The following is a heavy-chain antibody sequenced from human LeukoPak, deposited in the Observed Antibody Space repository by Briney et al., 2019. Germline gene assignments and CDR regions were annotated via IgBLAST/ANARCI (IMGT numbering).Heavy chain of an antibody. J-gene: IGHJ3*02. CDR1: GGSITSYY. Sequence: SETLSLTCAVSGGSITSYYWCWIRQPPPKGRQWIGDIYYSGSTNYNPSLKSRVTISVDTSKNQFSLKLSSVTAADTAVYYCARDLGYCSGGSCYSLRAFDIWGQGTMVTVSS. CDR3: ARDLGYCSGGSCYSLRAFDI. CDR2: IYYSGST. D-gene: IGHD2-15*01. V-gene: IGHV4-59*01.